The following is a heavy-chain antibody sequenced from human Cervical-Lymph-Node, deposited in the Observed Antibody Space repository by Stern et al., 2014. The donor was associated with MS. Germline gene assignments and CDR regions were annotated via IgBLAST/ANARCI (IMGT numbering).Heavy chain of an antibody. CDR3: ARGRNVGVNYYFDY. J-gene: IGHJ4*02. CDR2: IWSDGSNP. CDR1: GFTFSGYG. V-gene: IGHV3-33*01. D-gene: IGHD3-16*01. Sequence: VQLVESGGGVVQPGTSLRLSCVASGFTFSGYGMHWVRQAPGQGLEWVAFIWSDGSNPSYADSVQGRFTIARDNLQNTLHLHMNNVTAADTARYYCARGRNVGVNYYFDYWGQGSLVTVSS.